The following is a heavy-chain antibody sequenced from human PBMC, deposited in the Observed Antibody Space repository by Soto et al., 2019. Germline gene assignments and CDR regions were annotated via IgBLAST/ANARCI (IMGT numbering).Heavy chain of an antibody. V-gene: IGHV1-69*01. CDR1: GDSFSSYA. J-gene: IGHJ4*02. D-gene: IGHD6-13*01. CDR2: IIPIFETA. Sequence: QVQLVQSGAEMKKPGSSVKVSCKVSGDSFSSYAIRWVRQATGEGLEWVGGIIPIFETANCAQNFQGRVTITAVESTTTAYLEVTRLRPQDTAVFYCAASDSSSWQHDYWGQGTLITVSS. CDR3: AASDSSSWQHDY.